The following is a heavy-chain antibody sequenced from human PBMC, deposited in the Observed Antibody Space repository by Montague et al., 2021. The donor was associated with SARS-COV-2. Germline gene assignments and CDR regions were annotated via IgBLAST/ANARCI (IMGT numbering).Heavy chain of an antibody. J-gene: IGHJ6*02. CDR3: ARGNYDILTRYYSRDYYYGMDV. CDR2: INWNGGST. D-gene: IGHD3-9*01. CDR1: GFNFDEYG. V-gene: IGHV3-20*04. Sequence: SLSLSWAASGFNFDEYGMSWVRQAPGKGLEWVSGINWNGGSTGYADSVKGRFTISRDNAKNSLYLQMNSLRAEDTALYYCARGNYDILTRYYSRDYYYGMDVWGQGTTVTVSS.